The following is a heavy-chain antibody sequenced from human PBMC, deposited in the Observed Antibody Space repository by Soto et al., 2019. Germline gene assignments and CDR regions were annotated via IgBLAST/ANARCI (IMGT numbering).Heavy chain of an antibody. V-gene: IGHV3-74*01. D-gene: IGHD2-2*01. CDR1: GFTFSYFW. Sequence: PGGCLRLSCAACGFTFSYFWMHWVRQSPGKGLVWVSRIDSDGSSTSYADSVRGRFTISRDNAKNTLYLQMNSLRAEDTAVYYFVSSYSTGSSCQREGPDYWGQGPMVTVSS. CDR3: VSSYSTGSSCQREGPDY. CDR2: IDSDGSST. J-gene: IGHJ4*02.